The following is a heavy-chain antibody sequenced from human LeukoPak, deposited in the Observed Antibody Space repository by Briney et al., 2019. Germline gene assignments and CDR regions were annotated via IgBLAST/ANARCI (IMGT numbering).Heavy chain of an antibody. D-gene: IGHD2-21*02. V-gene: IGHV4-59*01. CDR1: GGSFSSYY. CDR2: IYYIGST. CDR3: ASHKGRATAVDY. J-gene: IGHJ4*02. Sequence: SETLSLTCTVSGGSFSSYYWTWILQPPGKGLQWIGYIYYIGSTSYNPSLKSRVAMSVDTSKNQFSLKLSSVTAADTAVYYCASHKGRATAVDYWGQGTLVTVSS.